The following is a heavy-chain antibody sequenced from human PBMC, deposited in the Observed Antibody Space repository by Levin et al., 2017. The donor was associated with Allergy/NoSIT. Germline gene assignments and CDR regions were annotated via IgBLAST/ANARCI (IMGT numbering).Heavy chain of an antibody. CDR3: ARGRSWVDP. Sequence: PGGSLRLSCAASGFTFSSYWMSWVRQAPGKGLEWVANINEDGSEKYYVDSVKGRFTISRDNAKNSLYLQMNSLRAEDTSIYYCARGRSWVDPWGQGTLVTVSS. V-gene: IGHV3-7*01. CDR2: INEDGSEK. J-gene: IGHJ5*02. CDR1: GFTFSSYW.